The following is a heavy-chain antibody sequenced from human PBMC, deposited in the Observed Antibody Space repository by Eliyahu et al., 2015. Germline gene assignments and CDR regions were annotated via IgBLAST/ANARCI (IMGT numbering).Heavy chain of an antibody. V-gene: IGHV4-59*08. CDR1: XXSISSSY. D-gene: IGHD2/OR15-2a*01. CDR2: IYYYXAST. CDR3: ARLATTYWYFDL. Sequence: QVQLQESGPGLVKPSETLSLTCSVSXXSISSSYWXWIRQPPGKGLEWIGYIYYYXASTSYNPSLKSRVTISGDTSKNQLSLKLNSVTAADTAVYYCARLATTYWYFDLWGRGTLVTVSS. J-gene: IGHJ2*01.